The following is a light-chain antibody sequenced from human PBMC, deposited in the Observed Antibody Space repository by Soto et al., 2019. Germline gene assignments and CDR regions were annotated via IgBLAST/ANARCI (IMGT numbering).Light chain of an antibody. Sequence: QSALTQPASVSGSPGQSITISCTGTSSDVGAYDYVSWYQQHPDKAPKLMIYEVSYRPSGVSNRFSGSKSVNTATLTISGLQAEDEADYYCSSYKTSSTRVFGTGTKLTVL. V-gene: IGLV2-14*03. CDR2: EVS. CDR3: SSYKTSSTRV. CDR1: SSDVGAYDY. J-gene: IGLJ1*01.